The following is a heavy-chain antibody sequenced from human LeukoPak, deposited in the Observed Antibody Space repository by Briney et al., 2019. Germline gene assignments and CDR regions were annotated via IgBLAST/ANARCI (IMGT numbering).Heavy chain of an antibody. CDR3: ARLAYYYGSGSYFDY. J-gene: IGHJ4*02. CDR1: GFTFSSYS. Sequence: PGGSLRLSCAASGFTFSSYSMNWVRQAPGKGLEWVSSISSSSSYIYYADSVKGRFTISRDNAKNSLYLQMNSLRAEDTAVYYCARLAYYYGSGSYFDYWGQGTLVTVSS. V-gene: IGHV3-21*01. CDR2: ISSSSSYI. D-gene: IGHD3-10*01.